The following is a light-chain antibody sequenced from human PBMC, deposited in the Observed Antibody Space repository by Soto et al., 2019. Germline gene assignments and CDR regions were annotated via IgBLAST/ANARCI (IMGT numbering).Light chain of an antibody. CDR3: SSYTSSSTLM. Sequence: QSALTQPASVSGSPGQSITISCTGTSSDVGGYKYVSWYQQHPGKAPKLMIYEVTNRPSGVSNRFSGSKSGNTASLTISGLQAADEADYYCSSYTSSSTLMFGGGTKLTVL. V-gene: IGLV2-14*01. CDR2: EVT. J-gene: IGLJ3*02. CDR1: SSDVGGYKY.